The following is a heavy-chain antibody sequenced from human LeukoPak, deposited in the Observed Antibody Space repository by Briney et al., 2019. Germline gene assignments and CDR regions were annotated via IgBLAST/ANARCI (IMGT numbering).Heavy chain of an antibody. CDR2: IIPIFGTA. CDR3: ARPPTVDSTEVGAEYFQH. V-gene: IGHV1-69*05. Sequence: SVKVSCKASGGTFSSYAISWVRQAPGQGLEWMGGIIPIFGTANYAQKFQGRVTITTDESTSTAYMELSSLRSEDTALYYCARPPTVDSTEVGAEYFQHWGQGTLVTVFS. D-gene: IGHD1-26*01. CDR1: GGTFSSYA. J-gene: IGHJ1*01.